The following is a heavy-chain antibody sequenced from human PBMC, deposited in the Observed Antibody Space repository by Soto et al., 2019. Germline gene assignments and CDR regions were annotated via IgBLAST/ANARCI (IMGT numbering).Heavy chain of an antibody. CDR2: ANTGSTAI. J-gene: IGHJ5*02. CDR1: GFTFSSYW. Sequence: PGGSLRLSCAASGFTFSSYWMSWVRQAPGKGLEWIAYANTGSTAIYYADSVKGRFTISRDNAQNSLYLQMDSLRAEDTAMFYCAREAHRGGFDLWGQGTLVTVS. D-gene: IGHD3-16*01. CDR3: AREAHRGGFDL. V-gene: IGHV3-48*01.